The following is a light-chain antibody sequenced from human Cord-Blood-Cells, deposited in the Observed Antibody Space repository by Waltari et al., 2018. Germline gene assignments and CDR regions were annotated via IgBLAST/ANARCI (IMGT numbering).Light chain of an antibody. J-gene: IGLJ3*02. CDR1: XXXVXGYXX. CDR2: EVS. V-gene: IGLV2-23*02. CDR3: CSYAGSSTWV. Sequence: QSALTQPASVSGSPGQXXXXXXXXTXXXVXGYXXXSWYQQHPGKAPKLMIYEVSKRPSGVSNRFSGSKSGNTASLTISGLQAEDEADYYCCSYAGSSTWVFGGGTKLTVL.